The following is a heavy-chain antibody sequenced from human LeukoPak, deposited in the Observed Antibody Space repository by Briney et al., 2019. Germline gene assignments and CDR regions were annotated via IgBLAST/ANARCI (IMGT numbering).Heavy chain of an antibody. J-gene: IGHJ3*02. Sequence: GESLKISCKGSGYDFNNYWVGWVRQMPGKGLEWMGIIYPDDSKTTYSPSFQGQVTISADRSITTAYLQWSSLKASDTAMYYCARQVAKYYDILTGPPEAFDIWGQGTMVTVSS. V-gene: IGHV5-51*01. CDR2: IYPDDSKT. CDR3: ARQVAKYYDILTGPPEAFDI. D-gene: IGHD3-9*01. CDR1: GYDFNNYW.